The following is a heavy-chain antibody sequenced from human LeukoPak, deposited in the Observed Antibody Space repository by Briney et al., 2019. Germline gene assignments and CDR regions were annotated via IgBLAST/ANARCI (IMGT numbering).Heavy chain of an antibody. D-gene: IGHD2-8*01. CDR2: INHSGST. J-gene: IGHJ5*02. Sequence: PSETLSLTCAVYGGSFSGCYWSWIRQPPGKGLEWIGEINHSGSTNYNPSLKSRVTISVDTSKNQFSLKLSSVTAADTAVYYCARAYCTNGVCYQNWFDPWGQGTLVTVSS. V-gene: IGHV4-34*01. CDR1: GGSFSGCY. CDR3: ARAYCTNGVCYQNWFDP.